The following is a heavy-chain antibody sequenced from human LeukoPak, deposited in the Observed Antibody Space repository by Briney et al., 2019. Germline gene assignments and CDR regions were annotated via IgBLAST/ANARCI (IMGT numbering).Heavy chain of an antibody. CDR1: GFTFSSYA. CDR3: ARDAPTYYDFWSGYYTVDYYYVMDV. V-gene: IGHV3-30-3*01. Sequence: PGGSLRLSCAASGFTFSSYAMHWVRQAPGKGLEWVAVISYDGSNKYYADSVKGRFTISRDNSKNTLYLQMNSLRAEDTAVYYCARDAPTYYDFWSGYYTVDYYYVMDVWGQGTTVTVSS. CDR2: ISYDGSNK. J-gene: IGHJ6*02. D-gene: IGHD3-3*01.